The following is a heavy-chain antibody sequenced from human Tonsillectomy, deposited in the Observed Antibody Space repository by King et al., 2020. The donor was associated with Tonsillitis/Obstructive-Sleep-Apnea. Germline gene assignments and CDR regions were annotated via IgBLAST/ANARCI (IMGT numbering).Heavy chain of an antibody. Sequence: VQLVESGGGLVQSGGSLRLSCAASGFTFSSYAMSWVRQAPGKGLEWVSVISDSGGSTYYADSVKGRFTISRDNSKNTLYLQMNSLRAADTAVYYCAKLSGGNSGSHFDYWGQGTLVTVSS. V-gene: IGHV3-23*04. J-gene: IGHJ4*02. CDR1: GFTFSSYA. D-gene: IGHD4-23*01. CDR3: AKLSGGNSGSHFDY. CDR2: ISDSGGST.